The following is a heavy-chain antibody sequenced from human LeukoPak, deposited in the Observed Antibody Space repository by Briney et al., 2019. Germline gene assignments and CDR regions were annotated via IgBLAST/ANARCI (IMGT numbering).Heavy chain of an antibody. Sequence: GGSLRLSCAASGFTFSDFYMGWIRQAPGKGLECVSYISSGGYNIHYADSEKGRFTISRDDAQNSLILQMNSLTAEDTAVFYCARGSRYGSGSHFDFRGQGTLVTVSS. J-gene: IGHJ4*02. CDR2: ISSGGYNI. CDR3: ARGSRYGSGSHFDF. V-gene: IGHV3-11*01. CDR1: GFTFSDFY. D-gene: IGHD3-10*01.